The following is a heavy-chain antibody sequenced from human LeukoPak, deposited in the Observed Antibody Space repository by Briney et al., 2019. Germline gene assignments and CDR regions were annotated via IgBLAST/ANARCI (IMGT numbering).Heavy chain of an antibody. D-gene: IGHD4-17*01. CDR2: ISSSSSYI. J-gene: IGHJ4*02. Sequence: PGGSLRLSCAASGFTCSSYSMNWVRQAPGKGLEWVSSISSSSSYIYYADSVKGRFTISRDNAKNSLYLQMNSLRAEDTAVYYCAIGETVTEDYWGQGTLVTVSS. CDR3: AIGETVTEDY. CDR1: GFTCSSYS. V-gene: IGHV3-21*01.